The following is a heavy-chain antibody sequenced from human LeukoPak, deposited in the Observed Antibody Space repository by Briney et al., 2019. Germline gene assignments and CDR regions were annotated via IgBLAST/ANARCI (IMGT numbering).Heavy chain of an antibody. CDR1: GFTFSSYW. CDR3: ARLSTAVADSDY. V-gene: IGHV3-7*01. Sequence: GGSLRLSCVGSGFTFSSYWMSWVRQAPGKGLEWVANINKDGSDKYYVDSVKGRFTISRDNAKNSLYLQMNSLRAEDTAVYYCARLSTAVADSDYWGQGTLVTVSS. CDR2: INKDGSDK. J-gene: IGHJ4*02. D-gene: IGHD6-13*01.